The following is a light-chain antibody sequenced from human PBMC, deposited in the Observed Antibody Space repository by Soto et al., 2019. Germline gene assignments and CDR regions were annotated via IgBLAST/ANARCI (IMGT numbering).Light chain of an antibody. J-gene: IGKJ1*01. CDR1: QGISSY. V-gene: IGKV1-8*01. Sequence: AIRMTQSPSSFSASTGDRVTITCRASQGISSYLAWYQQTPGKAPKLLIYAASTLQSGVPSRFSGSGSGTDFTLTISCLQSEDFATYYCQQYYSYSPWTFGQGTKGDIK. CDR2: AAS. CDR3: QQYYSYSPWT.